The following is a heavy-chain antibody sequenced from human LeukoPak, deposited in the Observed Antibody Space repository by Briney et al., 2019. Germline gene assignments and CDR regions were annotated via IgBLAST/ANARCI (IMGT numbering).Heavy chain of an antibody. CDR3: AKDINVGDFDF. V-gene: IGHV3-33*06. Sequence: GGSLRLSCAASGYTFRNHGMHWVRQAPGKGLEWVAVIWNDGSKDYYADSVKGRFTISKDDSKNTVYLQMNSLRVEDTAVYYCAKDINVGDFDFWGQGTRVFVSS. CDR2: IWNDGSKD. D-gene: IGHD1-26*01. CDR1: GYTFRNHG. J-gene: IGHJ4*02.